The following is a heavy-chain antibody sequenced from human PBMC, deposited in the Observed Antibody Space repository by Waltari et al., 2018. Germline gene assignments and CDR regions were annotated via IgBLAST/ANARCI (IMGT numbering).Heavy chain of an antibody. CDR2: INHDGNT. V-gene: IGHV4-34*01. CDR3: ASPAGRYSRSPFFDY. CDR1: GGSFSGDF. D-gene: IGHD6-6*01. Sequence: QVQLQQWGTRVLKPSETLSLTCAVHGGSFSGDFWAWIRQPPGKGLEWIGEINHDGNTNYNPSLKSRFSISADMSKNQFSLKVTSVTAADTAVYYCASPAGRYSRSPFFDYWGQGTLVTVSS. J-gene: IGHJ4*02.